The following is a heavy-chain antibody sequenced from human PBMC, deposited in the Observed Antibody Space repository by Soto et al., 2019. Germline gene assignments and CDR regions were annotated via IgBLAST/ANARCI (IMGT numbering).Heavy chain of an antibody. J-gene: IGHJ4*02. Sequence: SETLSLTCTVSGGSITSSSFYWGWIRQPPGKGLEWIGHIFHTGATYYNPTLKSRLRMSVDTSKNQFSLNLSSVTATDTAVYYCARRPIVPTTNFDYWGQGTLVTVSS. D-gene: IGHD1-26*01. CDR3: ARRPIVPTTNFDY. CDR2: IFHTGAT. CDR1: GGSITSSSFY. V-gene: IGHV4-39*01.